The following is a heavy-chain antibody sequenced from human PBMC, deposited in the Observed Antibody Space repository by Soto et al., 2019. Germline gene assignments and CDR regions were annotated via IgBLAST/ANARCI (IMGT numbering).Heavy chain of an antibody. CDR2: IHHSGST. CDR3: AREDFWSGRKAYYYYGMDV. J-gene: IGHJ6*02. D-gene: IGHD3-3*01. CDR1: GGSFSGYY. V-gene: IGHV4-34*01. Sequence: SETLSLTCAVYGGSFSGYYWSWIRQPPGKGLEWIGEIHHSGSTNYNPSLKSRVTISVDTSKNQFSLKLSSVTAADTAVYYCAREDFWSGRKAYYYYGMDVWGQGTTVTVSS.